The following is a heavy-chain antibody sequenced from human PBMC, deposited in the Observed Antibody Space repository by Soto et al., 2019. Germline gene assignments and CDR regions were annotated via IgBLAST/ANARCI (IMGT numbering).Heavy chain of an antibody. CDR1: GFTFSGYW. J-gene: IGHJ6*02. CDR3: ARCGYTYGYDGDV. V-gene: IGHV3-74*01. Sequence: EVQLVESGGGLVQPGGSLRLSCAASGFTFSGYWMHWVRQAPGKGLVWVSRINSDGSSTSYADSVKGRFTISSDNAKNTLYLQMNSLRAEDTAVYYCARCGYTYGYDGDVWGQGTTVTFSS. CDR2: INSDGSST. D-gene: IGHD5-18*01.